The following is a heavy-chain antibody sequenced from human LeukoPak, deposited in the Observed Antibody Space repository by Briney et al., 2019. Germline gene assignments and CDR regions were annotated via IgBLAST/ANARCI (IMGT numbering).Heavy chain of an antibody. Sequence: PSETLSLTCTVSGVSITNYYWSWIRQPPGKGLEWIGYIYYTGSTNYNLSLRSRVTISVDTSKNQFSLKLSSVTAADTAVYYCARHDGVVVDTRFDPWGQGTLVTVSS. CDR3: ARHDGVVVDTRFDP. J-gene: IGHJ5*02. V-gene: IGHV4-59*08. D-gene: IGHD2-2*01. CDR2: IYYTGST. CDR1: GVSITNYY.